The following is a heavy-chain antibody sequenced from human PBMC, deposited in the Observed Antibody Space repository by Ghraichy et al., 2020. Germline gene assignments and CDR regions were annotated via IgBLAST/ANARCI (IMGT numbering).Heavy chain of an antibody. CDR3: ARMGIAARPYLIPRGMDV. Sequence: ASVKVSCKASGYTFTSYGISWVRQATGQGLEWMGWISAYNGNTNYAQKLQGRVTMTTDTSTSTAYMELRSLRSDDTAVYYGARMGIAARPYLIPRGMDVWGQGTTVTVSS. J-gene: IGHJ6*02. CDR1: GYTFTSYG. V-gene: IGHV1-18*01. CDR2: ISAYNGNT. D-gene: IGHD6-6*01.